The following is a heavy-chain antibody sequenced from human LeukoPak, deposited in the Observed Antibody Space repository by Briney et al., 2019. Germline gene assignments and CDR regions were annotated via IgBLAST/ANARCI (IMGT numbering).Heavy chain of an antibody. CDR3: ARDQGNYYDSSGYYDY. CDR1: GGSISSYY. Sequence: KPSETLSLTCTVSGGSISSYYWSWIRQPAGKGLGWIGRIYTSGSTNYNPSLKSRVTMSVDTSKNQFSLKLSSVTAADTAVYYCARDQGNYYDSSGYYDYWGQGTLVTVSS. CDR2: IYTSGST. D-gene: IGHD3-22*01. V-gene: IGHV4-4*07. J-gene: IGHJ4*02.